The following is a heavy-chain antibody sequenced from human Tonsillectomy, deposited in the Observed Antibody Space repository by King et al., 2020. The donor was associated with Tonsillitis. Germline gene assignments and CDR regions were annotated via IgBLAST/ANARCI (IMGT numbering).Heavy chain of an antibody. CDR2: FYYSGNT. V-gene: IGHV4-39*01. D-gene: IGHD3-9*01. CDR3: AGRKYDILTGSFDP. Sequence: QLQESGPGLVKPSETLSLTCTVSGDSISTSDYFWGWIRQPPGKGLEWIGSFYYSGNTYYNLSLKSRVTISVDMSKNQFSLKLSPVTAADTAVYYCAGRKYDILTGSFDPWGQGTLVSVSS. CDR1: GDSISTSDYF. J-gene: IGHJ5*02.